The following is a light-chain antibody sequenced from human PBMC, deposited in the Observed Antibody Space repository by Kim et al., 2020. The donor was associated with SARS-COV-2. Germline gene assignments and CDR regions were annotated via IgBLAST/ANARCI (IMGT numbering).Light chain of an antibody. CDR1: QTVSSSY. V-gene: IGKV3-20*01. CDR2: SAS. J-gene: IGKJ1*01. CDR3: QQYDSSRWT. Sequence: EIVLTQSPGTLSLSPGERATLSCRASQTVSSSYLAWYQQKPGQAPRLLIYSASSRATGIPDRFSGSGSGTDFTLTISSLEPEDFAVYYCQQYDSSRWTFGQGTKVDI.